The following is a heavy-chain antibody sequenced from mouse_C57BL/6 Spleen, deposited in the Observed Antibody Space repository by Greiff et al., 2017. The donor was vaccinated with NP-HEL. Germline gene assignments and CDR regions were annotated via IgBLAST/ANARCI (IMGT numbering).Heavy chain of an antibody. Sequence: VQLQQSGPGLVQPSQSLSITCTVSGLSLTSYGVHWVRQSPGKGLEWLGVIWSGGSTDYNAAFISRLSISKDNSKSQVFFKMNSLQADDTAIYYCARKGGWLRRDSLDYAMDYWGQGTSVTVSS. CDR3: ARKGGWLRRDSLDYAMDY. V-gene: IGHV2-2*01. J-gene: IGHJ4*01. D-gene: IGHD2-2*01. CDR2: IWSGGST. CDR1: GLSLTSYG.